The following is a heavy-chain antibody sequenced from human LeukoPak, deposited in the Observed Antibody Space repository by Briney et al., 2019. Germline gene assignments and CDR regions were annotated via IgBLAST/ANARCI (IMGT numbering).Heavy chain of an antibody. J-gene: IGHJ4*02. Sequence: PGGSLRLSCAASGFTFGSVAMSWVRQAPGKGLEWVSAISGGGASTYYADSVKGRFTISRDNSKNTLYLQMNSLRAEDTAVYYCAKRDGYNSNYFDYWGQGTLVTVSS. V-gene: IGHV3-23*01. D-gene: IGHD5-24*01. CDR1: GFTFGSVA. CDR3: AKRDGYNSNYFDY. CDR2: ISGGGAST.